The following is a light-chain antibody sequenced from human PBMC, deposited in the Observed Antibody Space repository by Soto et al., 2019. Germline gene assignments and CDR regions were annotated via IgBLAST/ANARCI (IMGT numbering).Light chain of an antibody. CDR3: QQYSNSPPEFT. CDR1: QSISSSY. Sequence: EIVLTQSPGTLSLSPGERATLSCRASQSISSSYLAWYQQRPGQAPRLLIFGASYRATGIPDRFSGSGSGTDFTLTICRLEPDDFIVYYCQQYSNSPPEFTFGPGTRVDSK. J-gene: IGKJ3*01. V-gene: IGKV3-20*01. CDR2: GAS.